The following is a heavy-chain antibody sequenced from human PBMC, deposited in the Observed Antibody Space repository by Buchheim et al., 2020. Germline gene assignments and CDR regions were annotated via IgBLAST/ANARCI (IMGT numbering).Heavy chain of an antibody. CDR2: ISYDGSNK. CDR1: GFTFSSYA. V-gene: IGHV3-30-3*01. D-gene: IGHD4-17*01. Sequence: QVQLVESGGGVVQPGRSLRLSCAASGFTFSSYAMHWVRQAPGKGLEWVAVISYDGSNKYYADSVKGRFTISRDNAKNSLYLQMNSLRAEDTAVYYCARVALDYGDYFDYWGQGTL. J-gene: IGHJ4*02. CDR3: ARVALDYGDYFDY.